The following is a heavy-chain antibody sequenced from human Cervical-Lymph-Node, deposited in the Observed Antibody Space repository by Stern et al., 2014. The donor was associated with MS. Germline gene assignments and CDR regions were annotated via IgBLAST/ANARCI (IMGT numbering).Heavy chain of an antibody. CDR2: IYYTGTT. Sequence: VQLQESGQGLVKPSETLSLTCTVSGASISSYHWHWIRQPPGKGLAWIGYIYYTGTTNYNPSLKGRVAISLDTSKNQFSLILRSVSAADTAVYYCARKSLSMDHYFDSWGQGTLVTVSS. CDR3: ARKSLSMDHYFDS. V-gene: IGHV4-59*01. J-gene: IGHJ4*02. D-gene: IGHD2-2*03. CDR1: GASISSYH.